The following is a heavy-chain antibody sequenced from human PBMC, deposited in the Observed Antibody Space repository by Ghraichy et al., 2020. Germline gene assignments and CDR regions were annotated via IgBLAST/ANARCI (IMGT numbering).Heavy chain of an antibody. CDR2: IYDSGRT. Sequence: LETLSLTCTVSGGSINGYYWIWIRQSPGKGLEWIGYIYDSGRTNYNPSLQSRVTISIDTSKNQFSLSLSSVTAADTAVYYCARGNFASGSYSNFDFWGQEPWSPSPQ. CDR3: ARGNFASGSYSNFDF. D-gene: IGHD3-10*01. CDR1: GGSINGYY. J-gene: IGHJ4*01. V-gene: IGHV4-59*01.